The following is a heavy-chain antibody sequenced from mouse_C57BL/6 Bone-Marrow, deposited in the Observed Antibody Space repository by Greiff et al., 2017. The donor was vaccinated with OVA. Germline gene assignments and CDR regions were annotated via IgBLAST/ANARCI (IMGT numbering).Heavy chain of an antibody. Sequence: QVQLQQSGAELARPGASVKLSCKASGYTFTSYGISWVKQRTGQGLEWIGDIYPGSGSTNYNEKFKSKATLTVDTSSSTAYMQLSSLTSEDSAVYYCASRGLRLHYFDYWGQGTTLTVSS. V-gene: IGHV1-55*01. D-gene: IGHD3-2*02. CDR2: IYPGSGST. J-gene: IGHJ2*01. CDR1: GYTFTSYG. CDR3: ASRGLRLHYFDY.